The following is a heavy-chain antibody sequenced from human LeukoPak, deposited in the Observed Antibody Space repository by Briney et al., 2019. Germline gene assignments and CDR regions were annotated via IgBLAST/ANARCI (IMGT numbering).Heavy chain of an antibody. Sequence: PGESLKISCKGSGYSFTSYRIGWVRQMPGKGLEWMGIIYPGDSDTRYSPSFQGQVTISADKSISTAYLQWSSLKASDTAMYYCARPTILGYCSSTSCYENGDYWGQGTLVTVSS. CDR2: IYPGDSDT. CDR1: GYSFTSYR. J-gene: IGHJ4*02. D-gene: IGHD2-2*01. CDR3: ARPTILGYCSSTSCYENGDY. V-gene: IGHV5-51*03.